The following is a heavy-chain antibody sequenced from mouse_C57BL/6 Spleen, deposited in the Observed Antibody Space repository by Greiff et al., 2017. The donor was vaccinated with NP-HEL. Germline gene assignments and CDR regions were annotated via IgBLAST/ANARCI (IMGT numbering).Heavy chain of an antibody. J-gene: IGHJ4*01. CDR2: INPNNGGT. CDR3: ARKELGSGGGPDY. Sequence: EVQLQQSGPELVKPGASVKISCKASGYTFTDYYMNWVKQSHGKSLEWIGDINPNNGGTSYNQKFKCKATLTVDKSSSTAYMELRSLTSEDSAVYYCARKELGSGGGPDYWGQGTSVTVSS. V-gene: IGHV1-26*01. CDR1: GYTFTDYY. D-gene: IGHD3-2*02.